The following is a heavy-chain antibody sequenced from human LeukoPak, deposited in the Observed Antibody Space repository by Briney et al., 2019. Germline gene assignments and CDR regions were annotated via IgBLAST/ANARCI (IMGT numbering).Heavy chain of an antibody. Sequence: GGSLRLSCAASGFTLSTYAMTWVRQAPGKGLEWVAVIWDDGSNKYYADSVKGRFTISRDNSKNTLYLQMNSLRAEDTAVYYCARAQTGYYYGMDVWGQGTTVTVSS. CDR1: GFTLSTYA. CDR2: IWDDGSNK. CDR3: ARAQTGYYYGMDV. J-gene: IGHJ6*02. D-gene: IGHD3-10*01. V-gene: IGHV3-33*08.